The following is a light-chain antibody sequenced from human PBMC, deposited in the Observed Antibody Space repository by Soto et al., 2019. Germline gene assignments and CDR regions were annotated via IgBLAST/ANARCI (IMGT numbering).Light chain of an antibody. CDR2: EDN. V-gene: IGLV6-57*04. CDR3: QSYDSSNVV. J-gene: IGLJ2*01. CDR1: SGSVASNY. Sequence: LMLTQPHSVSESPGKTVTISCTRSSGSVASNYVQWYQQRPGSAPTPVIYEDNQRPSGVPDRFSGSIDSSSNSASLTISGLKTEDEADYYCQSYDSSNVVFGGGTKLTVL.